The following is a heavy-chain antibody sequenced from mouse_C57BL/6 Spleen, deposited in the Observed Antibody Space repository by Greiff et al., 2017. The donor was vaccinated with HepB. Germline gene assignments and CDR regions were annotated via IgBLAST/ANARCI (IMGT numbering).Heavy chain of an antibody. CDR1: GYTFTDYY. D-gene: IGHD2-4*01. CDR3: ASFYYDYDVGFAY. J-gene: IGHJ3*01. Sequence: EVQLQQSGPELVKPGASVKISCKASGYTFTDYYMNWVKQSHGKSLEWIGDINPNNGGTSYNQKFKGKATLTVDKSSSTAYMELRSLTSEDSAVYYCASFYYDYDVGFAYWGQGTLVTVSA. V-gene: IGHV1-26*01. CDR2: INPNNGGT.